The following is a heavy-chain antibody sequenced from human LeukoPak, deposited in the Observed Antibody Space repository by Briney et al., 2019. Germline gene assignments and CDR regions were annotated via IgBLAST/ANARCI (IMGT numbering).Heavy chain of an antibody. D-gene: IGHD3-16*01. CDR3: ARAAPGGGAPFDY. CDR2: TGTAGDT. Sequence: GGSLRLSCAASGFTFSSYDMHWVRQATGKGLEWVSATGTAGDTYYPGSVKGRFTISRENAKNSLYLQMDSLRAGDTAVYYCARAAPGGGAPFDYWGQGTLVTVSS. CDR1: GFTFSSYD. J-gene: IGHJ4*02. V-gene: IGHV3-13*01.